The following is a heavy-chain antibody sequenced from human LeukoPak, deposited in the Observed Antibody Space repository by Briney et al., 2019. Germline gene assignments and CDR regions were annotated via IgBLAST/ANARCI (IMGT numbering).Heavy chain of an antibody. CDR1: GGSFSGYY. CDR2: INHSGST. D-gene: IGHD3-3*01. Sequence: SEILSLTCAVYGGSFSGYYWSWIRQPPGKGLEWIGEINHSGSTNYNPSLKSRVTISVDTSKNQFSLKLSSVTAADTAVYYCAGNHYDFWSGYYIALDYWGQGTLVTVSS. J-gene: IGHJ4*02. V-gene: IGHV4-34*01. CDR3: AGNHYDFWSGYYIALDY.